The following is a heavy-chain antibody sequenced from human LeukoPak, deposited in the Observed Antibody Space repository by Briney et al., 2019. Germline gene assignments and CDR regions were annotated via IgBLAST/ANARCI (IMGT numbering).Heavy chain of an antibody. V-gene: IGHV4-4*07. CDR3: ARGSGYSYGYPLDY. CDR1: GGAISNYY. D-gene: IGHD5-18*01. CDR2: IYTSGST. Sequence: SETLSLTCTVSGGAISNYYWSWIRQPAGKGLEWIGRIYTSGSTNYNPPLKSRVTMSVDTSKNQFSLQLSSVTAADTAVYYCARGSGYSYGYPLDYWGQGTLVTVSS. J-gene: IGHJ4*02.